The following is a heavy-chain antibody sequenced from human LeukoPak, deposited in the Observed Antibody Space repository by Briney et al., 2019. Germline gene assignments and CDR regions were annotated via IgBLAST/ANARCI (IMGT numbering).Heavy chain of an antibody. V-gene: IGHV1-18*04. CDR3: ATDTLEDYGDDY. D-gene: IGHD4-17*01. J-gene: IGHJ4*02. Sequence: VASVKVSCKASGYTFTSYYIHWVRQAPGQGLEWMGWISAYNGNTNYAQKLQGRVTMTTDTSTSTAYMELSSLRSEDTAVYYCATDTLEDYGDDYWGQGTLVTVSS. CDR1: GYTFTSYY. CDR2: ISAYNGNT.